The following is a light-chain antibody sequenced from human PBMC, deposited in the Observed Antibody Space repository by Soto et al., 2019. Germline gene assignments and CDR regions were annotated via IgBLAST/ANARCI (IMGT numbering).Light chain of an antibody. CDR1: QSVSSSY. CDR2: GAS. CDR3: QQYGSSPQT. Sequence: EIVLTQSPGTLSLSPGERATLSCRASQSVSSSYLAWYQQKPGQAPRRLIYGASSRATGLPDRFSGSGSGTDFTLTISRLEPEDFAVYYCQQYGSSPQTFGQGTKLEIK. V-gene: IGKV3-20*01. J-gene: IGKJ2*01.